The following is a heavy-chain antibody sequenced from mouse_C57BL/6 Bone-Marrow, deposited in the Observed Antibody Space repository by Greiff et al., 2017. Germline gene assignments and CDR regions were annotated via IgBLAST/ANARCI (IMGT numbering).Heavy chain of an antibody. CDR2: INPSNGGT. J-gene: IGHJ2*01. D-gene: IGHD1-1*01. Sequence: QVQLQQSGTELVKPGASVKLSCKASGYTFTSYWMHWVKQRPGQGLEWIGNINPSNGGTNYNEKFKSKATLTVDKSSSTAYMQLSSLTSEDSAVYYCARNSLIYYYGSSHFDYWGQGTTLTVSS. CDR3: ARNSLIYYYGSSHFDY. CDR1: GYTFTSYW. V-gene: IGHV1-53*01.